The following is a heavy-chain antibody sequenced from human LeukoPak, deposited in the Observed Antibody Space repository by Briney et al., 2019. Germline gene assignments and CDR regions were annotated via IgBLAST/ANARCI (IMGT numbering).Heavy chain of an antibody. V-gene: IGHV3-23*01. CDR3: AKPGYSSGWYWNWSDP. D-gene: IGHD6-19*01. CDR1: GFTFSSYA. J-gene: IGHJ5*02. Sequence: GGSLRLSCAASGFTFSSYAMSWVRQAPGKGLEWVSAISGSGGSTYCADSVKGRFTISRDNSKNTLYLQMNSLRAEDTAVYYCAKPGYSSGWYWNWSDPWGQGTLVTVSS. CDR2: ISGSGGST.